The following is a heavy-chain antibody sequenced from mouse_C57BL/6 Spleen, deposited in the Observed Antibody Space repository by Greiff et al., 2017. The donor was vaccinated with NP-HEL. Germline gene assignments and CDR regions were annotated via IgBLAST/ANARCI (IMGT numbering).Heavy chain of an antibody. J-gene: IGHJ3*01. CDR2: ISYDGSN. D-gene: IGHD1-1*01. CDR1: GYSITSGYY. Sequence: EVQLQQSGPGLVKPSPSLSLTCSVPGYSITSGYYWNWIRQFPGNKLEWMGYISYDGSNNYNPSLKNRISITRDTSKNQFFLKLNSVTTEDTATYYCAREASSSPFAYWGQGTLVTVSA. V-gene: IGHV3-6*01. CDR3: AREASSSPFAY.